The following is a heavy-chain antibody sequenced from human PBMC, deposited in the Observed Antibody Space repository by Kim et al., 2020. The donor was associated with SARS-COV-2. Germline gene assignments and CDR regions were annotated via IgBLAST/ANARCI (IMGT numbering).Heavy chain of an antibody. D-gene: IGHD3-16*01. CDR1: GFTFSSYW. CDR3: ASLSTGYVWDKFDY. CDR2: VNSEGSST. Sequence: GGSLRLSCVASGFTFSSYWMHWVRQALGKELVWVSRVNSEGSSTSYADSVKGRFTISRDNARNTLYLQMNSLRAEDTAVYYCASLSTGYVWDKFDYWGQGTLVTVSS. J-gene: IGHJ4*02. V-gene: IGHV3-74*01.